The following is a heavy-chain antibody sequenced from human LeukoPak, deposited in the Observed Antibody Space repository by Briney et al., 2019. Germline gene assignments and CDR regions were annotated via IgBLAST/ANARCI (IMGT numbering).Heavy chain of an antibody. V-gene: IGHV1-2*02. CDR3: ARATRYYYDSSGYYYIGY. J-gene: IGHJ4*02. Sequence: GASVKVSCKASGYTFTGYYMHWVRQAPGQGLEWMGWINPNSGGTNYAQKFQGRVTMTRDTSISTAYMELSTLRSDDTAVYYCARATRYYYDSSGYYYIGYWGQGTLVTVSS. CDR2: INPNSGGT. CDR1: GYTFTGYY. D-gene: IGHD3-22*01.